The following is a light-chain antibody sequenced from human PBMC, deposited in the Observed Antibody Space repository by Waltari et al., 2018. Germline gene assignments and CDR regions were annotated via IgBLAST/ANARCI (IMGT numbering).Light chain of an antibody. CDR2: KAS. CDR1: QSIADW. J-gene: IGKJ2*01. CDR3: QQYASYPYT. Sequence: DIQLTQSPSTLSASVGDRVTITCRASQSIADWLAWYQQKPGKAPKLLIYKASSVAMGVPSRFSGSGSGTEFTLTISSLQPDDFATYHCQQYASYPYTFGQGTKLEIK. V-gene: IGKV1-5*03.